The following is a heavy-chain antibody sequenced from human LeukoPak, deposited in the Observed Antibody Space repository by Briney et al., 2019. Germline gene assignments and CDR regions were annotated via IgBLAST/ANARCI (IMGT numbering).Heavy chain of an antibody. CDR2: IIPILGIA. V-gene: IGHV1-69*04. D-gene: IGHD2-8*02. J-gene: IGHJ4*02. Sequence: SVKVSCKASGGTFSSYAISWVRQAPGQGLEWMGRIIPILGIANYAQKFQGRVTITADKSTSTAYMELSSLRSEDTAAYFCAKGDPQSVGGVYYFEYWGQGSLVTVSS. CDR1: GGTFSSYA. CDR3: AKGDPQSVGGVYYFEY.